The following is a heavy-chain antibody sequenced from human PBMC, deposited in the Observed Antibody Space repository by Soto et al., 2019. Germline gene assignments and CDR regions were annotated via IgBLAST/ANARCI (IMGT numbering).Heavy chain of an antibody. CDR2: TYYRSKWYN. D-gene: IGHD6-19*01. V-gene: IGHV6-1*01. J-gene: IGHJ4*02. CDR3: ARGQWVDFDY. Sequence: SQTLSLTCDISGDSVSSNSAAWNWIRQSPSRGLEWLGRTYYRSKWYNEYALSVKSRITINPDTSKNQFSLQLRSLTPEDTAVYYCARGQWVDFDYWGQGTLVTVPQ. CDR1: GDSVSSNSAA.